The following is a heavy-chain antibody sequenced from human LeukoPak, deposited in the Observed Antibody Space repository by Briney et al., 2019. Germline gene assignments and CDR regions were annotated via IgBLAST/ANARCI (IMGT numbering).Heavy chain of an antibody. D-gene: IGHD3-22*01. V-gene: IGHV3-48*03. CDR3: ARELRSSGYYFDY. J-gene: IGHJ4*02. CDR1: GFIFNSYE. Sequence: GGSLRLACAASGFIFNSYEMNWVRQAPGKGQEWVSYISSSGRNIYDADSVKGRFTISRDNANNSVYLQMNSLRAEDTAIYYCARELRSSGYYFDYWGQGILVTVSS. CDR2: ISSSGRNI.